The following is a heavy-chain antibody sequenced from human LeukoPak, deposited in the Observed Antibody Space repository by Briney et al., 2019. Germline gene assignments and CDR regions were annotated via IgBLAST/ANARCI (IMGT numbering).Heavy chain of an antibody. CDR1: GFTFSSYW. CDR2: IKQDGSEK. Sequence: GGSLRLSCAASGFTFSSYWMSWVRQAPGKGLEWVANIKQDGSEKYYVDSVKGRLTIFRDNAKNSLYLQMNSLRAEDTAVYYCARDAAYYDFWSGYYLDYWGQGTLVTVSS. V-gene: IGHV3-7*01. D-gene: IGHD3-3*01. J-gene: IGHJ4*02. CDR3: ARDAAYYDFWSGYYLDY.